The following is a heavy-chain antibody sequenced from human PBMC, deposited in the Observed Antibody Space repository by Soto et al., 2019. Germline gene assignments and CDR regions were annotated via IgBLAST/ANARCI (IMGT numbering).Heavy chain of an antibody. D-gene: IGHD3-22*01. CDR2: IYYSGST. V-gene: IGHV4-31*03. CDR3: ATSTDSSGYCLDY. J-gene: IGHJ4*02. Sequence: SETLSLTCTVSGGSISSGGYYWSWIRQHPGKGLEWIGYIYYSGSTYYNPSLKSRVTISVDTSKNQFSLKLSSVTAADTAVYYCATSTDSSGYCLDYWGQGTLVTVSS. CDR1: GGSISSGGYY.